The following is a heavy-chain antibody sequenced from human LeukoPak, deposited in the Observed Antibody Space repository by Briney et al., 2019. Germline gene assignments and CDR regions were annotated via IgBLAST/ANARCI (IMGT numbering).Heavy chain of an antibody. CDR2: ISYDGSNK. Sequence: PGGSLRLSCAASGFTFSSYGMHWVRQAPGKGLEWVAVISYDGSNKYYADSVKGRLTISRDNSKNTLYLQMNSLRAEDTAVYYCAKVDSSGWWAIGLYFDYWGQGTLVTVSS. J-gene: IGHJ4*02. CDR3: AKVDSSGWWAIGLYFDY. CDR1: GFTFSSYG. D-gene: IGHD6-19*01. V-gene: IGHV3-30*18.